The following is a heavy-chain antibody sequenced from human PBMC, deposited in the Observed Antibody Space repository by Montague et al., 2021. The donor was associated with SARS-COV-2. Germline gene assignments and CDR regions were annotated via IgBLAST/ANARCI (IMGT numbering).Heavy chain of an antibody. V-gene: IGHV4-59*01. Sequence: SETLSLTCTVSGGSISSYYWSWIRQPPGKGLEWIGYIYYSGGTNYNPSLKSRVTISVDTSKNQFSLKLSSVTAADTAVYYCARDGSGSYYNVHQNWFDPWGQGTLVTVSS. CDR3: ARDGSGSYYNVHQNWFDP. CDR2: IYYSGGT. CDR1: GGSISSYY. D-gene: IGHD3-10*01. J-gene: IGHJ5*02.